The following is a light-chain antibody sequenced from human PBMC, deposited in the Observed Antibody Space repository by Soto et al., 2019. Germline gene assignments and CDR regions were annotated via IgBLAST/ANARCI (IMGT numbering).Light chain of an antibody. CDR2: GAS. Sequence: WTQCPGTRWFSRRGIARLACKVSQSITNSFVAWYQQTPGLANRLIYYGASRRATGTPDRCGGSGSGTDFSLTISRLAPQDVTVYYCQQRSSRTCTFGRGTKVDIK. CDR1: QSITNSF. V-gene: IGKV3-20*01. J-gene: IGKJ4*01. CDR3: QQRSSRTCT.